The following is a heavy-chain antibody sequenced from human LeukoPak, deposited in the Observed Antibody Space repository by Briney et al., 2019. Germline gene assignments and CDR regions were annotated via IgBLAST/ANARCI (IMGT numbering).Heavy chain of an antibody. Sequence: PGGSLRLSCAASGFTFSDYYMSWIRQAPGKGLEWVSYISSSSSYTNYADSVKGRFTISRDNAQNSLYLQMNSLRAEDTAVYYCARFFCSGTSRHYTYYYGMDVWGKGTTVTVSP. CDR2: ISSSSSYT. V-gene: IGHV3-11*06. CDR3: ARFFCSGTSRHYTYYYGMDV. J-gene: IGHJ6*04. CDR1: GFTFSDYY. D-gene: IGHD2-2*01.